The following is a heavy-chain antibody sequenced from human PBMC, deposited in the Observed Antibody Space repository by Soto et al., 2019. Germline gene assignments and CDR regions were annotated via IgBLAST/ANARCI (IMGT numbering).Heavy chain of an antibody. V-gene: IGHV1-18*01. CDR2: INVYNGNT. D-gene: IGHD3-10*01. J-gene: IGHJ5*02. Sequence: AASVKVSCKASGYTFTNYGISWVRQSPGQGLEWMGWINVYNGNTKYAQKVQGRVTMTTDTSTSTAYMELRSLRSDDTAVYYCARGVGSGSYYNQYHCFDPWGQGTLVTVSS. CDR3: ARGVGSGSYYNQYHCFDP. CDR1: GYTFTNYG.